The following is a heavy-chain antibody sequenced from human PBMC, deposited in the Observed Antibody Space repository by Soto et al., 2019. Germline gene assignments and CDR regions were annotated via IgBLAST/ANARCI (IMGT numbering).Heavy chain of an antibody. D-gene: IGHD3-22*01. CDR3: ARTEYYYDSSGYYYHYWFAT. Sequence: SETLSLTCTVSGGSISSRGYYWGWIRQPPGKGLEWIGTIYYSGSTYYNPSLKSRVTISVDTSKNQCSLKLSSVNAADTAVYYCARTEYYYDSSGYYYHYWFATWGQGTLVTVSS. CDR2: IYYSGST. J-gene: IGHJ5*02. CDR1: GGSISSRGYY. V-gene: IGHV4-39*01.